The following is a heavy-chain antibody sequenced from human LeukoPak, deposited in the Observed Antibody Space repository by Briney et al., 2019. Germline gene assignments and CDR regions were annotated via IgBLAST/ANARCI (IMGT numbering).Heavy chain of an antibody. J-gene: IGHJ3*02. D-gene: IGHD3-16*01. CDR2: FDPEDGET. Sequence: ASVKVSCKFSGYTLTELSMHWVRQAPGKGLEWMGGFDPEDGETIYAQKFQGRVTMTEDTSTDTAYMELSSLRSEDTAVYYCATPYYAPGAFDIWGQGTMVTVSS. CDR3: ATPYYAPGAFDI. CDR1: GYTLTELS. V-gene: IGHV1-24*01.